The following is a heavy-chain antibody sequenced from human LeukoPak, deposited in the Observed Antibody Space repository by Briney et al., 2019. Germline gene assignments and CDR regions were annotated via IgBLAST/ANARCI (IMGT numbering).Heavy chain of an antibody. V-gene: IGHV4-4*09. J-gene: IGHJ4*02. CDR2: IYTTGDTSYHPSL. Sequence: SETLSLTCTVSAGSISSFYWSWIRQPPGKGLEWIGNIYTTGDTSYHPSLSYNPSLKSRVTISVDTSKNQFSLKLSSVTAADTAVYYCARRSDSSGYYFFDYWGQGTLVTVSS. CDR1: AGSISSFY. D-gene: IGHD3-22*01. CDR3: ARRSDSSGYYFFDY.